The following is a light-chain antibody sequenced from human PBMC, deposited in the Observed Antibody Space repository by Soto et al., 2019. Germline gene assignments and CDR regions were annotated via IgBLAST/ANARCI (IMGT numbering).Light chain of an antibody. J-gene: IGLJ3*02. V-gene: IGLV1-40*01. CDR3: QSFDKSLSASV. Sequence: QPVLTQPPSVSGAPGQRVTISCTGSTSNIGTPYDVHWYHQLPGTAPKLLIYGNSIRPSGVPDRFSASKSGTSASLAITGLQAEDEAVYYCQSFDKSLSASVFGGGTQLTVL. CDR2: GNS. CDR1: TSNIGTPYD.